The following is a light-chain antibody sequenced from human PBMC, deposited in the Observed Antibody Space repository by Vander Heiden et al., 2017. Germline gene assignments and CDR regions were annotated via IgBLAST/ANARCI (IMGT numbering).Light chain of an antibody. CDR1: QSISNF. J-gene: IGKJ2*01. V-gene: IGKV1-39*01. Sequence: DIQMTKSPSSLSASVGDRVTITCRASQSISNFLNWYQQKPGKAPKLLIYAASSLQSGVPSRFSGSGSGTDFTLTISSLQPEDFATYCCQQSHSTPYTFGQWTKLEIK. CDR3: QQSHSTPYT. CDR2: AAS.